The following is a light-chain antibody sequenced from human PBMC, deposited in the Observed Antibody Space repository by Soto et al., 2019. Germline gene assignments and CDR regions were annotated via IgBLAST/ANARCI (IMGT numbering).Light chain of an antibody. CDR2: ENN. J-gene: IGLJ1*01. Sequence: QSVLTQPPSVSAAPGQKVTISCSGSSSNIGNNYVSWYQQLPGTAPKLLIYENNKRPSGIPDRFSGSKSGNTASLTVSGLQAEDEADYYCSSYAGSNNNCVFGTGTKVTVL. CDR3: SSYAGSNNNCV. V-gene: IGLV1-51*02. CDR1: SSNIGNNY.